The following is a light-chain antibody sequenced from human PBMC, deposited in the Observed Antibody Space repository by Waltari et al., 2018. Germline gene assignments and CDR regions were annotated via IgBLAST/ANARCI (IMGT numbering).Light chain of an antibody. CDR2: EVN. CDR1: SSDVGGYNY. J-gene: IGLJ2*01. Sequence: QSALTQPPSASGSPGQSVTISCTGTSSDVGGYNYVSWYQRHPGKAPKLLIYEVNKRPPGVPERRSGSKSGSTASLTVSGLQAEDEAHYYCSSYAGSNIVVFGGGTKLTVL. CDR3: SSYAGSNIVV. V-gene: IGLV2-8*01.